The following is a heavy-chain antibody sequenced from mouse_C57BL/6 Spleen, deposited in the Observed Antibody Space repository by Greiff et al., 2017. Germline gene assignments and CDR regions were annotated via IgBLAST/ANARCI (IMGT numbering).Heavy chain of an antibody. CDR3: ARTTAQADFAY. V-gene: IGHV2-9-1*01. J-gene: IGHJ3*01. Sequence: QVQLKESGPGLVAPSQSLSITCTVSGFSLTSYAISWVRQPPGNGLEWLGVIWTGGGTNYNSALKSRLSLSKDNSKSAVLLKRSRLRTDDTARYYCARTTAQADFAYWGQGTLVTVSA. D-gene: IGHD3-2*02. CDR1: GFSLTSYA. CDR2: IWTGGGT.